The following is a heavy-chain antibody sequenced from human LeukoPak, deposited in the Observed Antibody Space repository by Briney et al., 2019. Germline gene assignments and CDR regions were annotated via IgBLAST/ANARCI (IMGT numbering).Heavy chain of an antibody. CDR1: GGSFIGYH. CDR2: INHSGST. Sequence: SETLSLTCAVYGGSFIGYHWSWLRQPPGKGLEWIGEINHSGSTNYNPSLKSRVTMSVDTSKNQFSLKLSSVTAADTAVYYCARPGQLGSLYYGMDGWGQGTTVTVSS. V-gene: IGHV4-34*01. J-gene: IGHJ6*02. CDR3: ARPGQLGSLYYGMDG. D-gene: IGHD7-27*01.